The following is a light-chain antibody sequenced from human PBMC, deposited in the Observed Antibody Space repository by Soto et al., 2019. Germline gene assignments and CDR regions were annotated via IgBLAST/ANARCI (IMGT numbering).Light chain of an antibody. CDR1: QTISNW. J-gene: IGKJ5*01. V-gene: IGKV1-5*03. Sequence: IQMTQSPSTLSASVGDRVTITCQASQTISNWLAWYQQKPGKAPKLLIYKASTLESGVPSRFSGSGSGTDFTLTISSLQPEDFATYYCQQSYSTPSITFGQGTRLEIK. CDR2: KAS. CDR3: QQSYSTPSIT.